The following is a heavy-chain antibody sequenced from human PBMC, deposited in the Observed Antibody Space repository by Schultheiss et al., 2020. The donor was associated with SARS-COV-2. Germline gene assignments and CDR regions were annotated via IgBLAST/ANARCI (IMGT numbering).Heavy chain of an antibody. V-gene: IGHV4-59*12. CDR3: ARKGGRPVYYDSSGLDY. Sequence: SETLSLTCTVSGGSISSYYWSWIRQPPGKGLEWIGYIYYSGSTNYNPSLKSRVTISVDTSKNQFSLKLSSVTAADTAVYYCARKGGRPVYYDSSGLDYWGQGTLVTVSS. CDR1: GGSISSYY. CDR2: IYYSGST. D-gene: IGHD3-22*01. J-gene: IGHJ4*02.